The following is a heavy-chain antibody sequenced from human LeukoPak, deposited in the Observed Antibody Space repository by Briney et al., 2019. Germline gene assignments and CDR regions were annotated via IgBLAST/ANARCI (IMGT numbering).Heavy chain of an antibody. CDR2: ISIDNGNT. J-gene: IGHJ4*02. V-gene: IGHV1-18*01. Sequence: GVSVKVSCKASGYSFTSHGITWVRQAPGQGLEWMGWISIDNGNTNYAQNLQDRATLTADTFTRTAYLELRSLRSDDTAVYYCARISGTYYYLFDFWGQGTLVTVSS. CDR3: ARISGTYYYLFDF. D-gene: IGHD3-22*01. CDR1: GYSFTSHG.